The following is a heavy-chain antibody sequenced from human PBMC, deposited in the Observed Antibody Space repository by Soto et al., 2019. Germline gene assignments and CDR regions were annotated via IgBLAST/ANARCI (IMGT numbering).Heavy chain of an antibody. CDR3: ARLAPAAGRYFFDS. CDR2: IYYGGRT. CDR1: DGSISTSSYY. Sequence: SETLSLTCTVSDGSISTSSYYWSWIRQPPGKGVEWIGYIYYGGRTNYSPSLKSRVTVSQDTSKNQFFLKLSSVTAADTAVYYCARLAPAAGRYFFDSWSQGTLVTVSS. D-gene: IGHD6-13*01. V-gene: IGHV4-61*05. J-gene: IGHJ4*02.